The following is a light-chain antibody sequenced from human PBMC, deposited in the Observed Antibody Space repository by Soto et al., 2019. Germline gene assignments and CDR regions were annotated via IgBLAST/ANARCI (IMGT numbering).Light chain of an antibody. Sequence: DIQMNQSPSSLSASVGERVTITCRASQNINNYLTWYQQRPGKAPELLIYAASSLQSGVPSRFSGSGSGTDFSLTISSLQPEDFATYYCQQSYSTPRTFGQVTKVDIK. CDR1: QNINNY. J-gene: IGKJ1*01. CDR3: QQSYSTPRT. V-gene: IGKV1-39*01. CDR2: AAS.